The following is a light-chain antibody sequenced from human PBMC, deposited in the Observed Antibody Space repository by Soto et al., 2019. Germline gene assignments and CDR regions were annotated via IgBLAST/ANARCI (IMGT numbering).Light chain of an antibody. CDR2: DVS. CDR3: CSYAGSYTYV. V-gene: IGLV2-11*01. J-gene: IGLJ1*01. Sequence: QSVLTQPRSVSGSPGQSVTIPCTGTSSVVGGYNYVSWYQQHPGKAPKLMIYDVSKRPSGVPDRFSGSKSGNTASLTISGLQAEDEADYYCCSYAGSYTYVFGTGTKGTVL. CDR1: SSVVGGYNY.